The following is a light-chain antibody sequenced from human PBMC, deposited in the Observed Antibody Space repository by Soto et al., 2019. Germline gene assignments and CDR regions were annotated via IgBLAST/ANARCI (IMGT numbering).Light chain of an antibody. Sequence: EMVLTQSPGTLSLSPGERATLSCRASQSVSSSYLAWYQQKPGQAPRLLIYGASSWATGIPDRFSGSGSGTDFTLTISRLEPEDFGVYYCQQYGSSPTFGQGTKVEIK. CDR2: GAS. J-gene: IGKJ1*01. CDR1: QSVSSSY. V-gene: IGKV3-20*01. CDR3: QQYGSSPT.